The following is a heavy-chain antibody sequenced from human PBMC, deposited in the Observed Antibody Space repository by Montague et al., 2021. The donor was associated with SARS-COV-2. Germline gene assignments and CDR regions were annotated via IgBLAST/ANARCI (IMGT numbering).Heavy chain of an antibody. CDR2: ISHGGAT. CDR3: ARQRLLRVVRNPKDFGS. D-gene: IGHD3-10*01. V-gene: IGHV4-34*01. Sequence: SETLSLTCGVSGGPLSGYFWSWIRQTPGKGLEWIGEISHGGATKYNPTLESRATVSVDTSRNQFSLKLNSVTAADTTLYYCARQRLLRVVRNPKDFGSWGQGTLVTVSS. J-gene: IGHJ4*02. CDR1: GGPLSGYF.